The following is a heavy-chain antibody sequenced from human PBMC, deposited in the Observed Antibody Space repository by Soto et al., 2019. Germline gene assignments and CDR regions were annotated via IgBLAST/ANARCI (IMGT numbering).Heavy chain of an antibody. Sequence: QVQLVQSGAEVKKPGASVKVSCKASGYIFNNYAISWVRQAPGQGLEWMGWMNVYNGHTKYAQKVQGRLTMTTDTSTSTAYMELRNLRSDDTAVYYCGRDLSSGWFDHWGQGTLVTVSS. J-gene: IGHJ5*02. V-gene: IGHV1-18*01. D-gene: IGHD6-19*01. CDR3: GRDLSSGWFDH. CDR2: MNVYNGHT. CDR1: GYIFNNYA.